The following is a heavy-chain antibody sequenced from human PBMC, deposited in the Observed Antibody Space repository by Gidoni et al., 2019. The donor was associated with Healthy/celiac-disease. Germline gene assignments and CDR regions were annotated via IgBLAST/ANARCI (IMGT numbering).Heavy chain of an antibody. V-gene: IGHV3-33*08. CDR2: TWYDGSNK. D-gene: IGHD6-19*01. CDR1: GFTFSSSG. Sequence: QVQLVESGGGVVQPGRSLRLSCAASGFTFSSSGMHWVRQAPGKGLEWVAVTWYDGSNKYYADSVKGRFTISRDKSKNTLYLQMNSLRAEDTAVYYCARDIVRIAVAGRALDWYFDLWGRGTLVTVSS. CDR3: ARDIVRIAVAGRALDWYFDL. J-gene: IGHJ2*01.